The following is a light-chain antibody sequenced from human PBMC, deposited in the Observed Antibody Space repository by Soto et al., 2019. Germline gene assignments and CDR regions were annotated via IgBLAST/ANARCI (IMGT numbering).Light chain of an antibody. V-gene: IGLV4-69*01. J-gene: IGLJ3*02. Sequence: QLVLTQSPSASASLGASVKLTCTLSSGHSSYAIAWHQQQPEKGPRYLMKLNSDGSHSKGDGIPDRFSGSSSGAERYLTISSPQSEDEADYYCQTWGTGLLVFGGGTKLTVL. CDR3: QTWGTGLLV. CDR1: SGHSSYA. CDR2: LNSDGSH.